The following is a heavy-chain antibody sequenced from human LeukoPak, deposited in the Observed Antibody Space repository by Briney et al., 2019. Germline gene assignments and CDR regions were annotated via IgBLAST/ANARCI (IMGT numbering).Heavy chain of an antibody. CDR1: GFTFSTYT. V-gene: IGHV3-23*01. CDR3: AIDPNWGTHS. J-gene: IGHJ4*02. Sequence: GGFLRLSCAASGFTFSTYTMYWVRHPPGKRLEWVSIIGNNGGGIHYADSVKGRFTISRDNFKNALYLQMNSLRVEDTAVYYCAIDPNWGTHSWGQGVLVTVSS. D-gene: IGHD7-27*01. CDR2: IGNNGGGI.